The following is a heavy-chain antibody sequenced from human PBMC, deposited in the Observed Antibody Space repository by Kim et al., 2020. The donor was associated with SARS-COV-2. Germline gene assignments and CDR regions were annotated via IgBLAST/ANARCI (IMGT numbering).Heavy chain of an antibody. CDR1: GFNVGDYA. V-gene: IGHV3-9*01. J-gene: IGHJ6*03. Sequence: GGFLRLSCAASGFNVGDYALYWVRQIPGKGLEWVSIISWKSDKIGYADSVRGRFTISIDNAKNSVYLQMNSLRPEDTALYYCAKDQIPRPDYFYFYSMDV. CDR3: AKDQIPRPDYFYFYSMDV. D-gene: IGHD2-21*01. CDR2: ISWKSDKI.